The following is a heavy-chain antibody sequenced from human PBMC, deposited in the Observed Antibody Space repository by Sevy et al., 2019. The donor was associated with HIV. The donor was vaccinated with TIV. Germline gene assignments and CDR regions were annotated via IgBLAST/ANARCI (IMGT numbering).Heavy chain of an antibody. D-gene: IGHD1-26*01. CDR3: AGENAWGRGYS. Sequence: SETLSLTCTVSGGSITSLYWNWIWQPPGKGLEWIANIYYNGHINYNPSLKSRVTLSLDTSKNQFSLRLSSVTAADTAMYYCAGENAWGRGYSGGQGTLVTVSS. J-gene: IGHJ5*01. CDR2: IYYNGHI. V-gene: IGHV4-59*08. CDR1: GGSITSLY.